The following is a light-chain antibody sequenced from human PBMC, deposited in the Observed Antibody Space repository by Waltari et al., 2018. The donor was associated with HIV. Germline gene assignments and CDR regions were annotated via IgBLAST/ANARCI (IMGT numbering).Light chain of an antibody. CDR2: AAS. J-gene: IGKJ3*01. CDR3: QHLNTYPLFT. V-gene: IGKV1-9*01. CDR1: QGIGSN. Sequence: DIQLTQSPSFMSASVGDRVTITCRASQGIGSNLAWYRQNPGQAPRLLIFAASTLESGVPSRFSGSGSGTEFALTIKSLQPEDFATYYCQHLNTYPLFTFGPGTTVDIK.